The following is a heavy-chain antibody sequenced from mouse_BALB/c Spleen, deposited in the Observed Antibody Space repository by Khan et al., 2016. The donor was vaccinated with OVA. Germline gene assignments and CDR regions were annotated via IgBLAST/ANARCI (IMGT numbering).Heavy chain of an antibody. D-gene: IGHD1-3*01. CDR2: YLAGGST. J-gene: IGHJ2*01. CDR1: GFSLTSYG. V-gene: IGHV2-9*02. Sequence: QVQLKESGPGLVAPSQSLSITCTVSGFSLTSYGAHWVLQHSRKGQLWRGVYLAGGSTNYKSALRSRLRINKVNSKSQVFIKMNSLQTDDTTMYYCARSEDIWGQGTTLTVSS. CDR3: ARSEDI.